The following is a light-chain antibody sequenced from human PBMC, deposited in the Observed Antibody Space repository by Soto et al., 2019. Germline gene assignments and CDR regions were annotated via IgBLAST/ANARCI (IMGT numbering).Light chain of an antibody. CDR3: QQYSRYRT. CDR1: QIISSW. J-gene: IGKJ1*01. CDR2: KAS. Sequence: DIQITQSPSTLSASVGDRVTITCRARQIISSWLAWYQQKPGKAPKLLIQKASSLESGVPSRFSGSGSGTEFTLTISSLQPDDFATYYCQQYSRYRTFGQGTKVDIK. V-gene: IGKV1-5*03.